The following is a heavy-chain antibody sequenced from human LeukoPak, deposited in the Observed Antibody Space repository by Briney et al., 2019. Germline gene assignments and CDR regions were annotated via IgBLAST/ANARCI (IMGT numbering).Heavy chain of an antibody. CDR3: ARGSDYDFWSGYQPSDAFDI. V-gene: IGHV4-34*01. CDR1: GGSFGGYY. CDR2: INHSGST. D-gene: IGHD3-3*01. J-gene: IGHJ3*02. Sequence: SETLSLTCAVYGGSFGGYYWSWIRQPPGKGLEWIGEINHSGSTNYNPSLKSRVTISVDTSKNQFSLKLSSVTAADTAVYYCARGSDYDFWSGYQPSDAFDIWGQGTMVTVSS.